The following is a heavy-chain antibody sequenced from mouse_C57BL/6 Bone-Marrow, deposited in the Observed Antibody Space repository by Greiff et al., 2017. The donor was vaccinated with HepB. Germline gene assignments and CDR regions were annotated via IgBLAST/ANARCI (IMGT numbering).Heavy chain of an antibody. CDR1: GYTFTDYN. CDR3: ARREGDYSNYGSMDY. Sequence: EVKLQESGPELVKPGASVKIPCKASGYTFTDYNMDWVKQSHGKSLEWIGDINPNNGGTIYNQKFKGKATLTVDKSSSTAYMELRSLTSEDTAVYYCARREGDYSNYGSMDYWGQGTSVTVSS. V-gene: IGHV1-18*01. J-gene: IGHJ4*01. D-gene: IGHD2-5*01. CDR2: INPNNGGT.